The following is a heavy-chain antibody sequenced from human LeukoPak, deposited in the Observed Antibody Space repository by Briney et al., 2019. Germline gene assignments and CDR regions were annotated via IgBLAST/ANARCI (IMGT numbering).Heavy chain of an antibody. CDR1: GGSMNTSC. J-gene: IGHJ4*02. Sequence: SETLSLTCTVSGGSMNTSCWTWIRQPPGMGLEWIGYIYYSGSTNYNPSLKSRVTISVDTSKNQFSLKLSSVTAADTAVYYCARLYSSGWYGFGGPAKPVYYFDYWGQGTLVTVSS. V-gene: IGHV4-59*08. CDR2: IYYSGST. D-gene: IGHD6-19*01. CDR3: ARLYSSGWYGFGGPAKPVYYFDY.